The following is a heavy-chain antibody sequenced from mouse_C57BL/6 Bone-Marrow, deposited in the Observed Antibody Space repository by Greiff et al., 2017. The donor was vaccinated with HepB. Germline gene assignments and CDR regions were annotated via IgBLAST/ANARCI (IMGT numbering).Heavy chain of an antibody. D-gene: IGHD1-1*01. V-gene: IGHV5-15*01. J-gene: IGHJ1*03. CDR1: GFTFSDYG. CDR3: ARPLLLRSYWYFDV. CDR2: ISNLAYSI. Sequence: DVKLVESGGGLVQPGGSLKLSCAASGFTFSDYGMAWVRQAPRKGPEWVAFISNLAYSIYYADTVTGRFTISRENAKNTLYLEMSSLRSEDTAMYYCARPLLLRSYWYFDVWGTGTTVTVSS.